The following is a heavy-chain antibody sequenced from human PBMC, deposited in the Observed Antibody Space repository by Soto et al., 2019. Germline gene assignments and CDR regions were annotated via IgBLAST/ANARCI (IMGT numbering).Heavy chain of an antibody. J-gene: IGHJ3*02. Sequence: QVQLQQWGAGLLKPSETLSLTCAVYGASFGGYYWSWIRQPPGKGLEWIGEISHTGSTNYNPSLKSRVTISVDTSKNQFSLKLTSVTAADTAIYYCARGGGRGYSYGYGIRDDAFNIWGQGTMVTVSS. CDR2: ISHTGST. CDR3: ARGGGRGYSYGYGIRDDAFNI. CDR1: GASFGGYY. D-gene: IGHD5-18*01. V-gene: IGHV4-34*01.